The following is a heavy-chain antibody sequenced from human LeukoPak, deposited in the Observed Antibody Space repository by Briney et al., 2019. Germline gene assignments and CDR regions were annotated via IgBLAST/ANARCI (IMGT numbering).Heavy chain of an antibody. CDR3: ARRGPSAEYDILTGYYYFDY. Sequence: PGGSLRLSCAASGFTFSSYGMHCVRQAPGKGLEWVSVIWYDGSNKYYADSVKGRFTISRDNSKNPLYMQMNSLRAEDTAVYYCARRGPSAEYDILTGYYYFDYWGQGTLVTVSS. D-gene: IGHD3-9*01. J-gene: IGHJ4*02. CDR1: GFTFSSYG. V-gene: IGHV3-33*01. CDR2: IWYDGSNK.